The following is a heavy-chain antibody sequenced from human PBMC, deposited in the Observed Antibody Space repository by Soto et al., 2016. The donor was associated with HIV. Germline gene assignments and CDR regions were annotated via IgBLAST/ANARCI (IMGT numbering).Heavy chain of an antibody. V-gene: IGHV3-30*04. CDR3: HLTRIAAAGIDY. D-gene: IGHD6-13*01. CDR2: ISYDGSNK. J-gene: IGHJ4*02. CDR1: GFTFSSYA. Sequence: VQLVESGGGVVQPGRSLRLSCAASGFTFSSYAMHWVRQAPGKGLEWVAVISYDGSNKYYADSVKGRSTISRDNSKNTLYLQMNSLRAEDTAVYYCHLTRIAAAGIDYWGQGPWSPSPQ.